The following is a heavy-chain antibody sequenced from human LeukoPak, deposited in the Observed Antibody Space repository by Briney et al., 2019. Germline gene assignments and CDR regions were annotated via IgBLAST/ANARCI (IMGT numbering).Heavy chain of an antibody. V-gene: IGHV4-59*01. Sequence: SETLSLTCTVSGGSISSYYWSWIREPPGKGLEWIAYIYYSGTTNYTPSLKSRATISVDTSRTQFSLKMTSVTAADTAVYYCARGNPTGYLIDYWGQGTLVTVSS. CDR3: ARGNPTGYLIDY. J-gene: IGHJ4*02. CDR1: GGSISSYY. CDR2: IYYSGTT. D-gene: IGHD3-9*01.